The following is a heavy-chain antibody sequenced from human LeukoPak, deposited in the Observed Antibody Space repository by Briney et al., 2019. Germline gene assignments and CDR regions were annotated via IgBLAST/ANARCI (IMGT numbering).Heavy chain of an antibody. CDR2: ISAYNGNT. Sequence: ASVKVSCKASGYTFTGYGIRWVRPAPGQGLEWMGWISAYNGNTNYAQKLQGRVTMTTDISTSTAYMELRSLRSDDTAVYYCARNPLRPDYDYVWGSYRQEYYFDYWGQGTLVTVSS. V-gene: IGHV1-18*04. CDR1: GYTFTGYG. CDR3: ARNPLRPDYDYVWGSYRQEYYFDY. J-gene: IGHJ4*02. D-gene: IGHD3-16*02.